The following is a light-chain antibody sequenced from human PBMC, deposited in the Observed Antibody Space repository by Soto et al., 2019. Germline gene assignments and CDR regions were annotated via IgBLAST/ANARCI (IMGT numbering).Light chain of an antibody. V-gene: IGLV2-14*01. Sequence: QSALTQPASVSGSPGQSITISCTGTSSDVGAYTSVSWYQQHPGKAPKLIIYEVSNRPPGVSTRFSGSKSASTASLTISGLQAEDEAHYYCSSYTGDNRDYVFGTGTKLTVL. CDR2: EVS. CDR3: SSYTGDNRDYV. J-gene: IGLJ1*01. CDR1: SSDVGAYTS.